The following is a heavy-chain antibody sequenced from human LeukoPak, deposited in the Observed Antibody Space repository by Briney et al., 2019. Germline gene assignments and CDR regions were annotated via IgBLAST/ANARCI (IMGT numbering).Heavy chain of an antibody. CDR1: GYTFTSYD. V-gene: IGHV1-8*01. CDR2: TNPNSGNT. CDR3: ARGAKTLHTAMADY. D-gene: IGHD5-18*01. Sequence: ASVKVSCKASGYTFTSYDINWVRQATGQGLEWMGWTNPNSGNTGYAQKFQGRVTMTRNTSISTAYMELSSLRSEDTAVYYCARGAKTLHTAMADYWGQGTLVTVSS. J-gene: IGHJ4*02.